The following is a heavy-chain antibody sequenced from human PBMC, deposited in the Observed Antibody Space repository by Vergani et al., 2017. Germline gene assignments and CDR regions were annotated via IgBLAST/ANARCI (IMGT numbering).Heavy chain of an antibody. CDR1: GFSFNSYW. CDR3: ARARCIETCYMSNWLDS. D-gene: IGHD3-9*01. J-gene: IGHJ5*01. V-gene: IGHV3-74*03. Sequence: EVQLAESGGDLVQPGGSLRLSCSASGFSFNSYWMHWVRQVPGKGLLWVSRIKSDGSITAYADSVKGRFTISRDNAQNTLYLQMNSLRVEDTGVYYCARARCIETCYMSNWLDSWGQGTLVTVSS. CDR2: IKSDGSIT.